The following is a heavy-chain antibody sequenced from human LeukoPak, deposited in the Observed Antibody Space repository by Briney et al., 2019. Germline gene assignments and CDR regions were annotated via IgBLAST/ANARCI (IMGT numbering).Heavy chain of an antibody. Sequence: GGSLRLSCTASVFTHCIWPTSGLRQAPGKGLEWVSAISGSGGSTYYADSVKGRFTISRDNSKNTLYLQMNSLRAEDTAVYYCAKPATITTFDFDYWGQGTLVTVSS. J-gene: IGHJ4*02. CDR1: VFTHCIWP. CDR2: ISGSGGST. D-gene: IGHD3-10*02. V-gene: IGHV3-23*01. CDR3: AKPATITTFDFDY.